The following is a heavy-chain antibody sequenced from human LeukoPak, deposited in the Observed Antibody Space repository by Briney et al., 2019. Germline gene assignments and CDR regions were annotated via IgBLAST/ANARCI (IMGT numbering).Heavy chain of an antibody. CDR1: GFMFDDYV. V-gene: IGHV3-9*03. CDR2: ISWNGGTI. Sequence: GGSLRLSCAASGFMFDDYVMHWVRQAPGKGLEWVSSISWNGGTIDYADSVKGRFIISRDNAKNSLYLQMNSLRTEDVALYYCARNSVSSTSYSYFDYWGQGTLVTVSS. CDR3: ARNSVSSTSYSYFDY. D-gene: IGHD2-2*01. J-gene: IGHJ4*02.